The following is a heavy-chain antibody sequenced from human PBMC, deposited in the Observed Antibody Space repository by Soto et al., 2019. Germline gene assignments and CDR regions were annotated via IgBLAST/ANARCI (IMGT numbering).Heavy chain of an antibody. Sequence: QITLKESGPTLVKPTQTLTLTCTFSGFSLSTSGVGVGWIRQPPGKALEWLALIYWDDDKRYSPSLKSRLTITKDTSKNQVVLTMTNMDPVDTATYYCAHRWYSSSWTKSNWFDPWGQGTLVTVSS. CDR2: IYWDDDK. CDR1: GFSLSTSGVG. J-gene: IGHJ5*02. CDR3: AHRWYSSSWTKSNWFDP. D-gene: IGHD6-13*01. V-gene: IGHV2-5*02.